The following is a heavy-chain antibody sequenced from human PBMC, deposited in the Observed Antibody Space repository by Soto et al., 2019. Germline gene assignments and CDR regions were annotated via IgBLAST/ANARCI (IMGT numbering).Heavy chain of an antibody. D-gene: IGHD2-15*01. V-gene: IGHV4-34*01. CDR1: GGSFSDYF. CDR3: ARDFPKSRRNCSGGSCRDYFYYGMDV. J-gene: IGHJ6*02. Sequence: PSETLSLTCAVYGGSFSDYFWSWIRQAPGRGLEWLGEVYERGSSNYNPSLKSRVTISVDTSKNQFSLRLSSVTAADTAMYYCARDFPKSRRNCSGGSCRDYFYYGMDVWGQGTTVTVSS. CDR2: VYERGSS.